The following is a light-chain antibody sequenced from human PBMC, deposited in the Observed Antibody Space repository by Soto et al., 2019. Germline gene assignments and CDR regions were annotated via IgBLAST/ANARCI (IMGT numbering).Light chain of an antibody. V-gene: IGKV3-20*01. CDR3: QQYGSSPLT. Sequence: EIVLTQSPGTLSLSPGERATLSCRASQSLSSTYFAWYQQKPGQAPRLLIYGASNTATGIPDRFSGSGAGTDFTLTINRLEREDFAVYYCQQYGSSPLTFGQGTKVEIK. J-gene: IGKJ1*01. CDR2: GAS. CDR1: QSLSSTY.